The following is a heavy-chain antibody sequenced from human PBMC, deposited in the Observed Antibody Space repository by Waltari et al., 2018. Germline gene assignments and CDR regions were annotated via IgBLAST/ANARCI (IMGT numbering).Heavy chain of an antibody. J-gene: IGHJ4*02. CDR1: GGTFSSFV. Sequence: QVYLVQSGAEVKKPGSSVKVSCKAFGGTFSSFVISWVRQAPGQGLEWMGDILPSLERTNYEQRVKGRVTITADKSANTAYMELNSLRPEDTAFYYCALLHSRMAMIQKFDYWGQGALVTVSS. V-gene: IGHV1-69*10. CDR3: ALLHSRMAMIQKFDY. D-gene: IGHD5-12*01. CDR2: ILPSLERT.